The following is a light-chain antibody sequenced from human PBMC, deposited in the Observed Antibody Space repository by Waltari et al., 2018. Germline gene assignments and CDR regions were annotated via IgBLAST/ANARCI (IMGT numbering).Light chain of an antibody. CDR3: QHYVMLPVT. CDR1: QSASRA. J-gene: IGKJ1*01. CDR2: GIF. Sequence: EIVLTQSPGTLSLSPGERATLSCRTSQSASRALAWYHQKPGQAPRLLIYGIFNRATGIPDRFSGSGSGTDFSLTISRLEPEDFAVYYCQHYVMLPVTFGQGTRVEVK. V-gene: IGKV3-20*01.